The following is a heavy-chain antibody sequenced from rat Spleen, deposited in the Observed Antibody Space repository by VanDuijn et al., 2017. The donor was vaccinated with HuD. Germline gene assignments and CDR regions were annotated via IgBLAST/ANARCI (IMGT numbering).Heavy chain of an antibody. J-gene: IGHJ2*01. CDR3: ARQKDGSYCFDY. V-gene: IGHV5-7*01. CDR1: GFTFSDYN. D-gene: IGHD1-3*01. Sequence: EVQLVESGGGLVQPGRSLKLSCAASGFTFSDYNMAWVRQAPKKGLEWVATISYDGSSTYYRDSVKGRFTISRDNAKSTLYLQMDMLRSEDTATYYCARQKDGSYCFDYWGQGVMVTVSS. CDR2: ISYDGSST.